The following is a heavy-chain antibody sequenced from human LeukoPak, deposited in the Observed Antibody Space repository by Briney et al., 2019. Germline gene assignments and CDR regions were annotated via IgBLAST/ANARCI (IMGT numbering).Heavy chain of an antibody. D-gene: IGHD6-19*01. V-gene: IGHV6-1*01. CDR3: ARGSSGWYGRRGYYFDY. CDR2: TYYRSKWYN. CDR1: GDSVSSNSAA. Sequence: SQTLSLTCAISGDSVSSNSAAWNWIRQSPSRGLEWLGGTYYRSKWYNDYAVSVKSRITINPDTSRNQFSLQLNSVTPEDTAVYYCARGSSGWYGRRGYYFDYWGQGTLVTVSS. J-gene: IGHJ4*02.